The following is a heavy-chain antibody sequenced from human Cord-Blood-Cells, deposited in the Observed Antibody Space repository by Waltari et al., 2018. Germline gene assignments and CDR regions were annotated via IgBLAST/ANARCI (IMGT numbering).Heavy chain of an antibody. Sequence: QLQLQESGPGLVKPSETLSLTCTVSGGPISSSSYYWGWTRQPPGKGLEWIGSIYYSGSTYYNPSLKSRVTISVDTSKNQFSLKLSSVTAADTAVYYCARQIYDSSGYYYVPNFDYWGQGTLVTVSS. CDR3: ARQIYDSSGYYYVPNFDY. J-gene: IGHJ4*02. V-gene: IGHV4-39*07. D-gene: IGHD3-22*01. CDR1: GGPISSSSYY. CDR2: IYYSGST.